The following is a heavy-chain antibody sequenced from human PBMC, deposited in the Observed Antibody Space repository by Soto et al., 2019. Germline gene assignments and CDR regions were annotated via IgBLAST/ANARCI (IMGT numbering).Heavy chain of an antibody. CDR2: IYYSGST. J-gene: IGHJ4*02. D-gene: IGHD3-22*01. V-gene: IGHV4-30-4*01. CDR1: GGSISSGDYY. Sequence: SQTLSLTCTVSGGSISSGDYYWSWIRQPPGKGLEWIGYIYYSGSTYYNPSLKSRVTISVDTSKNQFSLKLSSVTAADTAVYYCAREGRTMILPPIDYWGQGTLVTLSS. CDR3: AREGRTMILPPIDY.